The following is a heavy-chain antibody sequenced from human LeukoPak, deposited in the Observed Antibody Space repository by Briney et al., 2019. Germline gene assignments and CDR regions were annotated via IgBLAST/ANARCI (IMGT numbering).Heavy chain of an antibody. CDR1: GNTFTSYG. Sequence: ASVKVSCKASGNTFTSYGISWVRQAPGQGLEWMGWISGHNGNTNYAQKLQGRVTMTTDTSTSTAYMDLRSLRSDDTAVYYCARDGGYYYDSSGYYFEYWGQGTLVTVSS. CDR2: ISGHNGNT. V-gene: IGHV1-18*01. J-gene: IGHJ4*02. CDR3: ARDGGYYYDSSGYYFEY. D-gene: IGHD3-22*01.